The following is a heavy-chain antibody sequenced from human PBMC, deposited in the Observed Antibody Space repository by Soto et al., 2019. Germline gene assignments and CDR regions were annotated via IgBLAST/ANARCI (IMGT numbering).Heavy chain of an antibody. CDR2: INHSGST. J-gene: IGHJ6*02. D-gene: IGHD6-13*01. CDR3: ARGRGAAAGYGSGMDV. CDR1: GGSFSGYY. V-gene: IGHV4-34*01. Sequence: QVQLQQWGAGLLKPSETLSLTCAVYGGSFSGYYWSWIRQPPGKGLEWIGEINHSGSTNYNPSLKSRVTISVDTSKNQFSLKLSSVTAADTAVYYCARGRGAAAGYGSGMDVWGQGTTVTVSS.